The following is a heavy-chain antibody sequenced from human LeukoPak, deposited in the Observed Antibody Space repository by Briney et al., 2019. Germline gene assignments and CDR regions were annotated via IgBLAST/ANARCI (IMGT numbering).Heavy chain of an antibody. D-gene: IGHD3-3*01. CDR3: LIFPGR. CDR1: GFSVINAW. CDR2: IKSRTDGGTT. J-gene: IGHJ4*02. V-gene: IGHV3-15*05. Sequence: GGSLRLSCAASGFSVINAWMSWVRQAPGQGLEWVGRIKSRTDGGTTGYAAPVEGRFSISRDDSENTLYLQMNSLQIDDTALYYCLIFPGRWGQGTLVTVSS.